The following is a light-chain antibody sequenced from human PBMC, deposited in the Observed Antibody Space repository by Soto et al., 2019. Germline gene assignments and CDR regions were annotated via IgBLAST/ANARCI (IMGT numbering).Light chain of an antibody. J-gene: IGKJ4*01. CDR3: QQYGSSRFT. Sequence: EIVLTQSPGTLSLSPGERATLSCRASQSVSSSYLAWYQQKPGQAPRLLIYGASSRATGIPDRFSGSGSGTDFTLTISRLEPEDFAVYYCQQYGSSRFTFGGGTKVGIK. V-gene: IGKV3-20*01. CDR1: QSVSSSY. CDR2: GAS.